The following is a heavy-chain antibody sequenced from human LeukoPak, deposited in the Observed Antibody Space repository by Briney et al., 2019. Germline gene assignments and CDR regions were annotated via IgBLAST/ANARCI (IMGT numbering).Heavy chain of an antibody. J-gene: IGHJ6*02. CDR2: IYYSGST. V-gene: IGHV4-30-4*01. D-gene: IGHD3-16*02. CDR3: ARGRLHYVCWSDLQAGMDV. Sequence: SETLSLTCTVSGGSISSGDYYWSWLRQPPGTGLEGFGYIYYSGSTYYNPSLKSRVTISVDTSKNQFSLKLSSVTAADTAVYYCARGRLHYVCWSDLQAGMDVLGQGATVTVSS. CDR1: GGSISSGDYY.